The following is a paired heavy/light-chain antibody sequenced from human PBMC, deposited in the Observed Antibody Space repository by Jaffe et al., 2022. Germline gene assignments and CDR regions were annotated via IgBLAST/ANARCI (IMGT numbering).Light chain of an antibody. CDR1: SSDVGGYNY. Sequence: QSALTQPASVSGSPGQSITISCTGTSSDVGGYNYVSWYLQHPGKAPKLMIYDVSNRPSGVSNRFSGSKSGNTASLTISGLQAEDEADYYCSSYTSSSTYVFGTGTKVTVL. J-gene: IGLJ1*01. V-gene: IGLV2-14*03. CDR2: DVS. CDR3: SSYTSSSTYV.
Heavy chain of an antibody. CDR3: ARSITGTTGGAS. D-gene: IGHD1-20*01. CDR2: IYSGGGT. Sequence: EVQLVESGGGLVQPGGSLRLSCAASGFTVSSNYMNWVRQAPGKGLEWVSVIYSGGGTYYADSVKGRFTISRDNSKNTLYLQMNSLRPEDTAVYYCARSITGTTGGASWGQGTLVTVSS. CDR1: GFTVSSNY. J-gene: IGHJ5*02. V-gene: IGHV3-66*02.